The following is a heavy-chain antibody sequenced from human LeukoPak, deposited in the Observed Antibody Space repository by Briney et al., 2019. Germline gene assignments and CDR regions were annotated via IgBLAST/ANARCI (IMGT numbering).Heavy chain of an antibody. D-gene: IGHD3-10*02. CDR2: IRFDGNNK. J-gene: IGHJ4*02. CDR3: ATAPDVLDY. CDR1: GFAFSTYA. Sequence: PGGPLRLSCAASGFAFSTYAMHWVRQAPGKGLEWVAYIRFDGNNKNYADSVKGRVTISRDNSKKTLYLQVNNLRVEDTAVYYCATAPDVLDYWGQGTLVTVSS. V-gene: IGHV3-30*02.